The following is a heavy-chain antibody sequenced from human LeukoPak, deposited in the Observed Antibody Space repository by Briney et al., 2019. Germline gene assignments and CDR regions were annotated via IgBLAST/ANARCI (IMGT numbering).Heavy chain of an antibody. Sequence: SGGSLRLSCAASGFTFSNYNMNWVRQAPGKGLEWVSSISSSSRYIYYADSVKGRFTISRDNAKNSLYLQMSGLRAEDTAVYYCARDRVAAAPRKSSSDVWGKGTTVTVSS. CDR1: GFTFSNYN. CDR2: ISSSSRYI. CDR3: ARDRVAAAPRKSSSDV. V-gene: IGHV3-21*01. D-gene: IGHD6-13*01. J-gene: IGHJ6*04.